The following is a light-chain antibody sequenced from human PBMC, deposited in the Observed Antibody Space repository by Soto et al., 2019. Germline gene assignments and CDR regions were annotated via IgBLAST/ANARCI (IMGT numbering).Light chain of an antibody. J-gene: IGKJ1*01. CDR1: QDISSY. Sequence: AIRMTQSPSSLSASTGDRVTITCRASQDISSYLAWYQQQPGKAPKLLIYAASTLQSGVPSRFSGSGSGTDFTRTISRLQSEDFAAYYCQQYFSLRTFGQGTKVEVK. CDR3: QQYFSLRT. CDR2: AAS. V-gene: IGKV1-8*01.